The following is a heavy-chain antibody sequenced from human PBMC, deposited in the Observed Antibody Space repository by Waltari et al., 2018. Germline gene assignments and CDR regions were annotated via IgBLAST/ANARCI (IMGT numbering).Heavy chain of an antibody. D-gene: IGHD6-13*01. CDR3: AGGYSSYYGMDV. CDR2: ISSTSSDI. CDR1: GFTFNTYT. V-gene: IGHV3-21*02. Sequence: EVQLVESGGGLVKPGGSQRLSWEASGFTFNTYTLNWVRQAPGKGLEWVSSISSTSSDIYYADSVKGRFTISRDNAKSSLYLQLNSLRAEDTAVYYCAGGYSSYYGMDVWGQGTTVTVSS. J-gene: IGHJ6*02.